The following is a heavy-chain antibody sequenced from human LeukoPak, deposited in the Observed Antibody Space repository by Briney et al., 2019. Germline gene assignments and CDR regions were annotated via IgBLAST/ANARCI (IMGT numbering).Heavy chain of an antibody. J-gene: IGHJ4*02. CDR1: GFTFSDYY. CDR2: SRNKANGYTT. V-gene: IGHV3-72*01. Sequence: GGSLRPSCAASGFTFSDYYMDWVRQAPGKGLEWVGRSRNKANGYTTEYAASVQGRFTISRDDSKNSVYLQMNSLKTEDTAVYYCARDVRRSDYWGQGTLVTVSS. CDR3: ARDVRRSDY.